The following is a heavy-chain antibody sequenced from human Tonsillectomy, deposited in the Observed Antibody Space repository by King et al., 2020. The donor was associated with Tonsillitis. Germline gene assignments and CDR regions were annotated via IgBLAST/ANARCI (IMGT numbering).Heavy chain of an antibody. V-gene: IGHV3-73*01. Sequence: VQLVESGGGLVQPGGSLKLSCAASGFTFSASAMHWVRQASGKGLEWGGRIRSRANNYATAYAASVRGRFTISRDDSKNTAYMQMNSLKTEDTAMYYCTRPSTSSWYWGGQGTLVTVSS. CDR1: GFTFSASA. CDR3: TRPSTSSWYW. J-gene: IGHJ4*02. D-gene: IGHD6-13*01. CDR2: IRSRANNYAT.